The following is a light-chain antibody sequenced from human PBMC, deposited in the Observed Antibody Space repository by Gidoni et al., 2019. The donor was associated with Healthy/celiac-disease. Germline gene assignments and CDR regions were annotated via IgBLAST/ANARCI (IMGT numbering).Light chain of an antibody. J-gene: IGLJ2*01. CDR2: YDD. Sequence: TISCSGSSSNIGNNAVNWYQQLPGKAPKLLIYYDDLLPSGVSDRFSGSKSGPSASLAISGLQSEDEADYYCAAWDDSLNGVVFGGGTKLTVL. CDR1: SSNIGNNA. CDR3: AAWDDSLNGVV. V-gene: IGLV1-36*01.